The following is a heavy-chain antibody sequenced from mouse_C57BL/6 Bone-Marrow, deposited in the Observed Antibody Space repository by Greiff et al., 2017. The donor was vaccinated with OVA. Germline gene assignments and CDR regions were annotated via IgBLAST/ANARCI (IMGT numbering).Heavy chain of an antibody. J-gene: IGHJ1*03. V-gene: IGHV5-4*01. CDR1: GFTFSSYA. CDR3: AREGIITTVVAGDWYFDV. D-gene: IGHD1-1*01. CDR2: ISDGGSYT. Sequence: EVQVVESGGGLVKPGGSLKLSCAASGFTFSSYAMSWVRQTPETRLAWVATISDGGSYTYYPDNVKGRFTISRDNAKNNLYLQMSHLKSEDTAMYYCAREGIITTVVAGDWYFDVWGTGTTVTVSS.